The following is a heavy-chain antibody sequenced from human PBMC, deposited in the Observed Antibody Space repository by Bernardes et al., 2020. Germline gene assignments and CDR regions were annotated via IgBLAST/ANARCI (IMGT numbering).Heavy chain of an antibody. Sequence: GGSLRLSCAASGFTFSSYGMHWVRQAPGKGLEWVAVIWYDGSNKYYADSVKGRFTISRDNSKNTLYLQMNSLRAEDTAVYYCARDRYMVQGVTILNWFDPWGQGTLVTVSS. J-gene: IGHJ5*02. CDR2: IWYDGSNK. CDR1: GFTFSSYG. D-gene: IGHD3-10*01. V-gene: IGHV3-33*01. CDR3: ARDRYMVQGVTILNWFDP.